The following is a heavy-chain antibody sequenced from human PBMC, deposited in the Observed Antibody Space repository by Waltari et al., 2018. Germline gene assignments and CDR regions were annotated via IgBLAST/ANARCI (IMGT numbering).Heavy chain of an antibody. CDR3: ARGGGYSYGDYFDY. CDR2: INAGNGNT. J-gene: IGHJ4*02. V-gene: IGHV1-3*01. Sequence: QVQLVQSGAEVKKPGASVKVSCKASGYTFTSYAMHWVRQAPGQRLEWMGWINAGNGNTKYSQKCQGRVTITRDTSASTAYMELSSLRSEDTAVYYCARGGGYSYGDYFDYWGQGTLVTVSS. CDR1: GYTFTSYA. D-gene: IGHD5-18*01.